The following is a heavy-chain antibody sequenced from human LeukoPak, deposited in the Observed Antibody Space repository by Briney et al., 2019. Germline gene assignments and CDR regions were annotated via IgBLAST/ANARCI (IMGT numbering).Heavy chain of an antibody. CDR1: GFTLSNNY. J-gene: IGHJ4*02. V-gene: IGHV3-21*01. Sequence: GGSLRLSCAASGFTLSNNYMSWVRQAPGRGLEWVSSIITVSTTYFQYADSVKGRFTISRDNAKNSLYLQMDSLRAEDTAVYYCARDFDRAGDYHHFDFWGQGTLVTVSS. D-gene: IGHD3-9*01. CDR3: ARDFDRAGDYHHFDF. CDR2: IITVSTTYF.